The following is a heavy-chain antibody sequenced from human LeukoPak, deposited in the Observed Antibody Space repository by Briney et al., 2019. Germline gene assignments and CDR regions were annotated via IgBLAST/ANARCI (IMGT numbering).Heavy chain of an antibody. D-gene: IGHD2-15*01. Sequence: ASVKVFCKASGYTFADYGIRWVRQAPGQGLEWMAWISTYKHEANYARKFRGRVTMTTDTSTSTAYMELGSLRSDDTAVYYCVRDYFCSGGSCDDCFDPWGQGTLVTVSS. V-gene: IGHV1-18*01. CDR2: ISTYKHEA. CDR3: VRDYFCSGGSCDDCFDP. J-gene: IGHJ5*02. CDR1: GYTFADYG.